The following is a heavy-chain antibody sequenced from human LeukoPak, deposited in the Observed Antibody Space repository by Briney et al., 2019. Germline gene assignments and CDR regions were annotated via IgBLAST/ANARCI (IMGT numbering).Heavy chain of an antibody. CDR1: GFTFSSYG. CDR2: ISGSGGST. CDR3: AKSWYLSHYYYYMDV. V-gene: IGHV3-23*01. D-gene: IGHD6-13*01. Sequence: GGTLRLSCAASGFTFSSYGMSWVRQAPGKGLEWVSAISGSGGSTYYADSVKGRFTISRDNSKNTLYLQMNSLRAEDTAVYYCAKSWYLSHYYYYMDVWGKGTTVTISS. J-gene: IGHJ6*03.